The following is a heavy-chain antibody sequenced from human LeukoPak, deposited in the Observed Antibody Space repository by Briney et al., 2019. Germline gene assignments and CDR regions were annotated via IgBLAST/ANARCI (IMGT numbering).Heavy chain of an antibody. D-gene: IGHD2-2*01. V-gene: IGHV1-69*13. J-gene: IGHJ4*02. CDR1: GGTFSSYA. Sequence: GASVKASCKASGGTFSSYAISWVRQAPGQGLEWMGGIIPIFGTANYAQKFQGRVTITADESTSTAYMELSSLRSEDTAVYYCARGGIVVVPYYFDYWGQGTLVTVSS. CDR2: IIPIFGTA. CDR3: ARGGIVVVPYYFDY.